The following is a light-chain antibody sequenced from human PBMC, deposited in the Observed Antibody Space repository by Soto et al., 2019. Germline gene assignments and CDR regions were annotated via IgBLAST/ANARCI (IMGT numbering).Light chain of an antibody. Sequence: QSVLTQPPSVSEAPRQRVTISCSGSSSNIEYNSVSWYQQLPGKAPKLLIYFDDLLSSGVSDRFSGSKSGTSASLAISGLQSEDEADYYCAAWDDSLNAFMFGGGTKVTVL. J-gene: IGLJ3*02. V-gene: IGLV1-36*01. CDR1: SSNIEYNS. CDR3: AAWDDSLNAFM. CDR2: FDD.